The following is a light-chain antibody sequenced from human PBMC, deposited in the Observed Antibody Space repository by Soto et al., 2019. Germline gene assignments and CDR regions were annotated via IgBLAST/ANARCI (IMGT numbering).Light chain of an antibody. CDR3: QHYNSSPNT. Sequence: EIVLTQSPGTLSLSPGERATLSCRASQSLSSYLAWYQQKPGQAPRLLIYGASFRATGIPDRFSGSGSGTDFTLTINRLEPEDFAVYYCQHYNSSPNTFGQGTKLEIK. J-gene: IGKJ2*01. CDR1: QSLSSY. CDR2: GAS. V-gene: IGKV3-20*01.